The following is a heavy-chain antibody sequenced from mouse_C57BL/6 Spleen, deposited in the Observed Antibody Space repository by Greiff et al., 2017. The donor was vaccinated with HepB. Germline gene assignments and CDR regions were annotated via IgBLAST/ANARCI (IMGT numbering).Heavy chain of an antibody. CDR2: IYPGDGDT. V-gene: IGHV1-82*01. Sequence: QVQLKESGPELVKPGASVKISCKASGYAFSSSWMNWVKQRPGKGLEWIGRIYPGDGDTNYNGKFKGKATLTADKSSSTAYMQLSSLTSEDSAVYFCAREGLGNTVFDYWGQGTTLTVSS. CDR1: GYAFSSSW. D-gene: IGHD1-1*01. J-gene: IGHJ2*01. CDR3: AREGLGNTVFDY.